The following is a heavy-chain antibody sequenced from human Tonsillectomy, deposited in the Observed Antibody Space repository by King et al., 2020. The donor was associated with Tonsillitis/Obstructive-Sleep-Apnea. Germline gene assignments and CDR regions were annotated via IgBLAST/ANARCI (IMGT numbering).Heavy chain of an antibody. CDR2: IDPRDSST. Sequence: QLVQSGAEVKKPGESLRISCKGSGYSFTSYWSSWVRRMPGKSLEWMGRIDPRDSSTNYSPSFQGHVTISADMSISTAYLQWSSPKASDTAMYYCARLWGYCSSTSCYTGNWFDPWGQGTLVTVSS. D-gene: IGHD2-2*02. J-gene: IGHJ5*02. CDR3: ARLWGYCSSTSCYTGNWFDP. CDR1: GYSFTSYW. V-gene: IGHV5-10-1*01.